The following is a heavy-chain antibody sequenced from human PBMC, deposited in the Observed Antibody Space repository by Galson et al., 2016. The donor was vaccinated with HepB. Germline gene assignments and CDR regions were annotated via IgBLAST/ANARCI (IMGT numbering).Heavy chain of an antibody. J-gene: IGHJ4*02. D-gene: IGHD3-10*01. CDR1: GFTFSSHW. CDR3: ASGAGNSFAY. Sequence: SLRLSCAASGFTFSSHWMSWVRQAPGKGLEWVANIEQDVSEKNYVDSVKGRFTISRDNAKNSLYLQMNSLRAEDTAVYYCASGAGNSFAYWGQGTLVTVSS. V-gene: IGHV3-7*03. CDR2: IEQDVSEK.